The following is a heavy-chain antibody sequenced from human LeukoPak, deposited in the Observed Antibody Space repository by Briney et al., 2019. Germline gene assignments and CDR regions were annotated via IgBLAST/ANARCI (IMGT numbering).Heavy chain of an antibody. Sequence: GGSLRPSCVASGFTFSSYAMTWVRQAPGKGLEWVSSISISGGYTYYADPVKGRFTISRDSSKNTLYVQMNSLRAEDTAVYYCAKSRSTTGIAVAGLDYWGQGTLVTVSS. CDR1: GFTFSSYA. D-gene: IGHD6-19*01. CDR2: ISISGGYT. V-gene: IGHV3-23*01. J-gene: IGHJ4*02. CDR3: AKSRSTTGIAVAGLDY.